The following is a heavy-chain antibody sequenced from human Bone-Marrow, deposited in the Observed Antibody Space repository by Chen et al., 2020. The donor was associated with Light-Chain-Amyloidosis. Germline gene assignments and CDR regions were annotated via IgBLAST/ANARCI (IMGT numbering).Heavy chain of an antibody. CDR3: ARVGDGSNRSEALEI. V-gene: IGHV3-7*01. D-gene: IGHD3-10*01. CDR1: GFTFSGYW. CDR2: IKQSGSDK. Sequence: EGQLVQSGGGLVQPGGSLRLSCEASGFTFSGYWMSWVRQAPGKGLEWVANIKQSGSDKDYLESVKGRFTISRDNGKNSLYLQMINLRAEDTAVYYCARVGDGSNRSEALEIWGQGTMVTVSS. J-gene: IGHJ3*02.